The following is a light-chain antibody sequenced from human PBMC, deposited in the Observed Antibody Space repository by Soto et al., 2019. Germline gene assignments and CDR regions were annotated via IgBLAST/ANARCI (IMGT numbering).Light chain of an antibody. J-gene: IGLJ2*01. CDR3: CSYAGSSTYVV. CDR1: SSDVGSYNL. Sequence: QSALTQPAPVSGSPGQSITISCTGTSSDVGSYNLVSWYQQHPGKAPKLMIYEGSKRPSGVSNRFSGSKSGNTASLTISGLQXXDXADYYCCSYAGSSTYVVFGGGTQLTV. V-gene: IGLV2-23*01. CDR2: EGS.